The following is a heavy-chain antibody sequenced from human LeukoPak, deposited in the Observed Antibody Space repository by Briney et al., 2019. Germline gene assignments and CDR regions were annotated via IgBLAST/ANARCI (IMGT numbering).Heavy chain of an antibody. Sequence: SETLSLTCNVSGDYITTTNYYWAWLRQPPGKGLEWIASIFYSGNTYYNPSLESRVSISMDTSRKQISLKLSSVSATDTAIYYCARRSRLYKHETTGYHDSWGQGTRVTVSS. CDR3: ARRSRLYKHETTGYHDS. CDR2: IFYSGNT. CDR1: GDYITTTNYY. J-gene: IGHJ4*02. V-gene: IGHV4-39*01. D-gene: IGHD3-9*01.